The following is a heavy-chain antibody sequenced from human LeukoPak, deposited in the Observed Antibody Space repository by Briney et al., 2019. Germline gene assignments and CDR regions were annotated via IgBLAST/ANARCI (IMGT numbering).Heavy chain of an antibody. CDR2: INHSGST. D-gene: IGHD3-3*01. J-gene: IGHJ4*02. CDR3: ARGEWGDY. V-gene: IGHV4-34*01. Sequence: SETLSLTCAVYGGSFSGYYWSWIRQPPGKGLEWIGEINHSGSTNYNPSLKSRVTISVDTSKNQFSLKLSSVTAADTAVYYCARGEWGDYWGQGTLVTVSS. CDR1: GGSFSGYY.